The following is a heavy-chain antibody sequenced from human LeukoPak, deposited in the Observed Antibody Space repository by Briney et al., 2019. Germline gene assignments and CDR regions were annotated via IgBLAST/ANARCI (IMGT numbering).Heavy chain of an antibody. J-gene: IGHJ4*02. V-gene: IGHV4-59*08. CDR2: ISSGGST. Sequence: PSETLSLTCTVSGASITRYFWNWIRQPPGKELEWIGYISSGGSTNYNPSLKSRVTISIDTSKNQFSLKLSSVTAADTAVYYCARGAGAGYNLQPFDYWGQGTLVTVSS. CDR3: ARGAGAGYNLQPFDY. D-gene: IGHD5-24*01. CDR1: GASITRYF.